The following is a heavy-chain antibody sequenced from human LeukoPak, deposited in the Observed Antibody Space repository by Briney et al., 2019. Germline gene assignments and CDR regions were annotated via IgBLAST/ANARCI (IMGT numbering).Heavy chain of an antibody. CDR2: INPNSGGT. D-gene: IGHD3-22*01. V-gene: IGHV1-2*02. Sequence: ASVKVSCKASGYTFTGYYMHWARQAPGQGLEWMGWINPNSGGTNYAQKFQGRVTMTRDTSISTAYMELSRLRSDDTAVYYCARDLSHYYDSSGYYVYWGQGTLVTVSS. CDR1: GYTFTGYY. J-gene: IGHJ4*02. CDR3: ARDLSHYYDSSGYYVY.